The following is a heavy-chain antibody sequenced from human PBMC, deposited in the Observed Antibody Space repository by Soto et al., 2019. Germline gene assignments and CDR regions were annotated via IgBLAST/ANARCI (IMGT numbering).Heavy chain of an antibody. CDR3: AGAYSSSWYGADFDY. CDR2: MNPNSGNT. J-gene: IGHJ4*02. D-gene: IGHD6-13*01. CDR1: GYTFTSYD. Sequence: ASVKVSCKASGYTFTSYDINWVRQATGQGLEWMGWMNPNSGNTGYAQKFQGRVTMTRNTSISTAYMELSSLRSEDTAVYYCAGAYSSSWYGADFDYWGQGTLVTVSS. V-gene: IGHV1-8*01.